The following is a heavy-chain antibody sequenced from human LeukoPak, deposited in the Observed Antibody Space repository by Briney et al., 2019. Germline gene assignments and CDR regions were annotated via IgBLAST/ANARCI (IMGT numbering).Heavy chain of an antibody. CDR3: ARGGGTMYYSGSGTTNNWFDP. Sequence: ASVKVSCKASGYTFTGYYMHWVRQAPGQGLEWMGWINPNIGGTKYAQMFQGRVTMTRDTSIGTTYMELSRLRSDDRAMYYCARGGGTMYYSGSGTTNNWFDPWGQGTLVTVSS. CDR2: INPNIGGT. J-gene: IGHJ5*02. D-gene: IGHD3-10*01. V-gene: IGHV1-2*02. CDR1: GYTFTGYY.